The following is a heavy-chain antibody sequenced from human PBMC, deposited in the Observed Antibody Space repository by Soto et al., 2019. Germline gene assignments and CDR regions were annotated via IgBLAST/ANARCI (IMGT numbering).Heavy chain of an antibody. V-gene: IGHV3-23*01. CDR1: GFNFKKFA. CDR2: ISCCGGST. D-gene: IGHD6-19*01. J-gene: IGHJ4*02. Sequence: PAGSLTLSCVASGFNFKKFAMRWVRHAPGEGLEWGSGISCCGGSTSYADSVKGRFSIARDDSTNTLSLQMNNLRVEDTAEYYCAKADGEQWLLPHLDNWGQGTLVTVSS. CDR3: AKADGEQWLLPHLDN.